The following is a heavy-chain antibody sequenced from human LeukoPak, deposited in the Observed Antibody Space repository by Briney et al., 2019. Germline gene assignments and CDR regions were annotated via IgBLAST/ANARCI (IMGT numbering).Heavy chain of an antibody. J-gene: IGHJ5*02. Sequence: GGSLRLSCAASGFTFSSYAMSWVRQAPGKGLEWVSAISGSGGSTYYADSVKGRFTISRDNSKNTLYLQMNSLRAEDTAVYYCAKDLGVPAAMTSWFDPWGQGTLVTVSS. CDR1: GFTFSSYA. CDR2: ISGSGGST. CDR3: AKDLGVPAAMTSWFDP. D-gene: IGHD2-2*01. V-gene: IGHV3-23*01.